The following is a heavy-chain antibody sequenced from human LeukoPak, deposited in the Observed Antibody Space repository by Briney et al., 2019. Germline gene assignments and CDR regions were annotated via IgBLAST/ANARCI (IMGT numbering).Heavy chain of an antibody. J-gene: IGHJ2*01. Sequence: ASVKVSCKVSGYTLTELSMHWVRQAPGKGLEWMGGFDPEDGETIYAQKFQGRVTMTRDTSTSTVYMELSSLRSEDTAVYYCARDRFNGDYRPWYFDLWGRGTLVTVSS. CDR3: ARDRFNGDYRPWYFDL. V-gene: IGHV1-24*01. CDR1: GYTLTELS. CDR2: FDPEDGET. D-gene: IGHD4-17*01.